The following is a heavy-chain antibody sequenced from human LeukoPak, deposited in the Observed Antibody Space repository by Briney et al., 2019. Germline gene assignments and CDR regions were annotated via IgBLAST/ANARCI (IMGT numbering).Heavy chain of an antibody. CDR1: GLTFRDYS. Sequence: GGSLRLSCAASGLTFRDYSMHWVRQAPGKGLEWVSFISTSSTYIYYADSVKGRFTVSRDNAKNSLYLQMNSLRTEDTAVYYCARNKWGDYTGSDYWGQGTLVTVSS. D-gene: IGHD4-17*01. V-gene: IGHV3-21*04. CDR2: ISTSSTYI. CDR3: ARNKWGDYTGSDY. J-gene: IGHJ4*02.